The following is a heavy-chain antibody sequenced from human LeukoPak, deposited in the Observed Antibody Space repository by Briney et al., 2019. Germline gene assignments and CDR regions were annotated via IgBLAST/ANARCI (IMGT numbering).Heavy chain of an antibody. V-gene: IGHV1-69*13. D-gene: IGHD6-13*01. CDR2: IIPIFGTA. J-gene: IGHJ4*02. Sequence: GASVKVSCKASGGTFSSYAISWVRQAPGQGLEWMGGIIPIFGTANYAQKFQGRVTITADESTSTAYMELSSLRSEDTAVYYCARGEGTIYSSSTYVDYWGQGTLVTVSS. CDR3: ARGEGTIYSSSTYVDY. CDR1: GGTFSSYA.